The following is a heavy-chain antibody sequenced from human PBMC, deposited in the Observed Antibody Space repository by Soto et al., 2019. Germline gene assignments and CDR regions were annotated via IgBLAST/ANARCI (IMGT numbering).Heavy chain of an antibody. J-gene: IGHJ6*02. V-gene: IGHV3-33*01. CDR3: ARHVLPPYCSGGSCYYYYYGMDV. CDR2: IWYDGSNK. CDR1: GFTFSSYG. D-gene: IGHD2-15*01. Sequence: GGSLRLSCAASGFTFSSYGMHWVRQAPGKGLEWVAVIWYDGSNKYYADSVKGRFTISRDNSKNTLYLQMNSLRAEDTAVYYCARHVLPPYCSGGSCYYYYYGMDVWGQGTTVTVSS.